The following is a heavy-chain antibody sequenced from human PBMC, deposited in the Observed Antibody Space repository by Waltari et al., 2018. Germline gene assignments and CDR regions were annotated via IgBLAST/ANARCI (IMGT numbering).Heavy chain of an antibody. Sequence: QVQLQESGPGLVKPSETLSLACSVSGGSISRGSYYWGWVRQPAGKGLGWIGYIYTSGNTNYNPSLMGRVTISVDTSKNQFSLKLSSVTAADTAVYYCARVPSGDLVDSWGQGTLVTVSS. V-gene: IGHV4-61*09. J-gene: IGHJ4*02. CDR3: ARVPSGDLVDS. CDR1: GGSISRGSYY. D-gene: IGHD3-10*01. CDR2: IYTSGNT.